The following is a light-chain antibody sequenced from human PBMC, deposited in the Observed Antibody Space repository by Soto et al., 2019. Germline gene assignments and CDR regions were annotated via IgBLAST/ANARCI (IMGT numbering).Light chain of an antibody. V-gene: IGKV1-9*01. Sequence: IQLTQSPSSLSASVGDRVTITCRASQGISSYLAWYQQKPGKAPKLLIYAASTLQSGVPSRFSGSGSGTEFTLAISSLQPEDFATYYCQQLNSYPPFTFGPGTKVDI. CDR1: QGISSY. J-gene: IGKJ3*01. CDR2: AAS. CDR3: QQLNSYPPFT.